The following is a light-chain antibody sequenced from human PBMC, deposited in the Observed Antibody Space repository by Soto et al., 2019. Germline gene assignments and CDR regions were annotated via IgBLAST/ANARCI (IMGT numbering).Light chain of an antibody. V-gene: IGLV1-40*01. Sequence: QSVLTQPPSVSGAPGQRVTISCTGSSSNIGAGYDVHWYQQLPGTAPKLLIYGNSNRPSGVPDRFSGCKSGTSASLAITGLQAEDEADYYCQSYDSSLSGPVFGGGTKLTVL. CDR3: QSYDSSLSGPV. CDR1: SSNIGAGYD. CDR2: GNS. J-gene: IGLJ2*01.